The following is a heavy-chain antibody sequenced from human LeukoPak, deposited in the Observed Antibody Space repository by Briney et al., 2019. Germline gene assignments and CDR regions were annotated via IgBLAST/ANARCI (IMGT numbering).Heavy chain of an antibody. CDR1: AGAASISSSSYY. D-gene: IGHD4-17*01. J-gene: IGHJ4*02. CDR3: ARHVRNTNYRTTMTTIDY. V-gene: IGHV4-39*01. CDR2: IYYSGNT. Sequence: SETLSLTCTVSAGAASISSSSYYWGWIRQPPGKGLEWIGTIYYSGNTYYNPSLKSRVTISVDTSKNQFSLKLSSVTAADTGVYYCARHVRNTNYRTTMTTIDYWGQGTLVTVSS.